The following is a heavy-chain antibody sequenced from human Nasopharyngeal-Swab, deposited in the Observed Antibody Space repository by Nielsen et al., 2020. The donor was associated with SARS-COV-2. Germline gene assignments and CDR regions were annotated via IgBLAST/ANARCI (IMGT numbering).Heavy chain of an antibody. Sequence: PGKGLEWIGYMSYSGSTNYNPSFKSRVTISVDTSKNQFSLKLSSVTAADTAVYYCARGKRSNYFRVSPPNWFDPWGQGTLVTVSS. V-gene: IGHV4-59*12. J-gene: IGHJ5*02. CDR3: ARGKRSNYFRVSPPNWFDP. CDR2: MSYSGST. D-gene: IGHD2/OR15-2a*01.